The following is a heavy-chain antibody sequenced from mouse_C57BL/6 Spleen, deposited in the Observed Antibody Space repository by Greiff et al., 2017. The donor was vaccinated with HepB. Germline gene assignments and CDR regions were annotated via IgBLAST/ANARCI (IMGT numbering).Heavy chain of an antibody. CDR1: GFNIKDYY. CDR2: IDPEDGET. J-gene: IGHJ1*03. CDR3: ASNYGSSYSYFDV. V-gene: IGHV14-2*01. Sequence: VQLKQSGAELVKPGASVKLSCTASGFNIKDYYMHWVKQRTEQGLEWIGRIDPEDGETKYAPKFQGKATITADTSSNTAYLQLSSLTSEDTAVYYCASNYGSSYSYFDVWGTGTTVTVSS. D-gene: IGHD1-1*01.